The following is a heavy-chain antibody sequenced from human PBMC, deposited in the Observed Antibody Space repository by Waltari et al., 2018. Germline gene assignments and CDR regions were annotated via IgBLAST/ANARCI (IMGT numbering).Heavy chain of an antibody. CDR1: GGSISSYY. V-gene: IGHV4-59*01. CDR3: ARSEVRGVIATPFDY. CDR2: IYYSGST. Sequence: QVQLQESGPGLVKPSETLSLTCTVSGGSISSYYWSWIRQPPGKGLEWIGYIYYSGSTKYNPTLKSRVTISVDTSKNQCSLKLSSVTAADTAVYYCARSEVRGVIATPFDYWGQGTLVTVSS. D-gene: IGHD3-10*01. J-gene: IGHJ4*02.